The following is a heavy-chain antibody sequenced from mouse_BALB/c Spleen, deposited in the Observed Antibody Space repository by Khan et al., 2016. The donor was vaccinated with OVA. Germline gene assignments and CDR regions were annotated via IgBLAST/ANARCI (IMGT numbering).Heavy chain of an antibody. Sequence: QVQLQQSGAELVRPGVSVKISCKGSGYTFTDFTMHWVKQSHAMSLEWIGVISTYYGHATYNQKFKDKATMTVDKSSSTAYMELARLTSEDSAIXYSNRGGGGNRFAYWGQGTLVTVSA. V-gene: IGHV1S137*01. J-gene: IGHJ3*01. CDR2: ISTYYGHA. CDR1: GYTFTDFT. CDR3: NRGGGGNRFAY.